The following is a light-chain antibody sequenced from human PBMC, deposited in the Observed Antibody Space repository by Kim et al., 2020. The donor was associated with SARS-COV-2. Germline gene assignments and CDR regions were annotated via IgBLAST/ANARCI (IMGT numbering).Light chain of an antibody. J-gene: IGLJ2*01. Sequence: SYELTQPPSVSVSPGQTARITCSGDALPKQYAYWYQQKPGQAPVLVIYKDSERPSGIPERFSGSSSGTTVTLTISGVQAEDGADYYCQSADSSGTYTVFG. CDR3: QSADSSGTYTV. CDR1: ALPKQY. CDR2: KDS. V-gene: IGLV3-25*03.